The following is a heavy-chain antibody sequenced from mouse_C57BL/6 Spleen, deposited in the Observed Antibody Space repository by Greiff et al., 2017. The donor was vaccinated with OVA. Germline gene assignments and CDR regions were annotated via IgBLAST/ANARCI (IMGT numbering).Heavy chain of an antibody. CDR2: INPNYGTT. Sequence: EVQLQQSGPELVKPGASVKISGKDWGDAGTDYNTNWVPPSNLNILDVILGINPNYGTTSYNQKFKGKATLTVDQSSSTAYMQLNSLTSEDSAVYYCARSEGYDGGNFAYWGQGTLVTVSA. V-gene: IGHV1-39*01. J-gene: IGHJ3*01. CDR1: GDAGTDYN. CDR3: ARSEGYDGGNFAY. D-gene: IGHD2-2*01.